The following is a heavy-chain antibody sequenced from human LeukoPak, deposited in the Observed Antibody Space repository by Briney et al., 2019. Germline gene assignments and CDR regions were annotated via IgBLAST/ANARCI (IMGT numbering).Heavy chain of an antibody. CDR2: IYTSGST. CDR3: ARDNLWFGDGNWFDP. D-gene: IGHD3-10*01. J-gene: IGHJ5*02. Sequence: SQTLSLTCTVSGGSISSDNYYWNWIRQPAGKGLEWIGRIYTSGSTNYNPSLKSRVTMSVDTSKNQFSLKLSSVTAADTAVYYCARDNLWFGDGNWFDPWGQGTLVTVSS. CDR1: GGSISSDNYY. V-gene: IGHV4-61*02.